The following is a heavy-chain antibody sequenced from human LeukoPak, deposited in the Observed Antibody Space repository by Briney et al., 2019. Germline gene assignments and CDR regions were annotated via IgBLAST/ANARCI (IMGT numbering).Heavy chain of an antibody. V-gene: IGHV3-23*01. CDR3: AKGITMMVVVIRTGFDY. J-gene: IGHJ4*02. CDR1: GFTFSSYA. Sequence: GGSLRLSCAASGFTFSSYAMSWVRQAPGKGLEWVSSISGSGGTTYYADSVKGRFTISRDNSKNTLYLQMNSLRAEDTAVYYCAKGITMMVVVIRTGFDYWGQGTLVTVSS. CDR2: ISGSGGTT. D-gene: IGHD3-22*01.